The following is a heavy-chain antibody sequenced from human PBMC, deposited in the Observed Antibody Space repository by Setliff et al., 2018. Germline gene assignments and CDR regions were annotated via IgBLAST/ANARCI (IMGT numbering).Heavy chain of an antibody. V-gene: IGHV3-7*03. CDR2: IRQDATNK. CDR3: AREIWNMYDSSWSGYSDL. D-gene: IGHD3-3*01. CDR1: GFSISNYW. J-gene: IGHJ5*02. Sequence: GESLKISCVASGFSISNYWMAWVRQAPGKGLEWVADIRQDATNKYYVDSVEGRFTISRDSSKNSLFLEMNSLRVEDTALYQCAREIWNMYDSSWSGYSDLWGQGTLVTVSS.